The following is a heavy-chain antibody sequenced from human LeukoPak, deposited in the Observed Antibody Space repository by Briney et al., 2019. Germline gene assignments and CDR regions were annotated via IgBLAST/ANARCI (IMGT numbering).Heavy chain of an antibody. CDR3: SVMHPYYDGSVYWVQ. CDR2: ISTNGGST. V-gene: IGHV3-23*01. CDR1: GFTFSSYA. J-gene: IGHJ4*02. D-gene: IGHD3-22*01. Sequence: GGSLRLSCEASGFTFSSYAMSWVRQAPGKGLEWVSGISTNGGSTSSPHSVKARLTISIHIPSNILYMEMTSLTAEDTPVYYCSVMHPYYDGSVYWVQWGQGTLVTVSS.